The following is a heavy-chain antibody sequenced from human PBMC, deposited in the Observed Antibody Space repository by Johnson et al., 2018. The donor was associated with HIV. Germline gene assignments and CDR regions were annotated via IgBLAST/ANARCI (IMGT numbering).Heavy chain of an antibody. D-gene: IGHD3-10*01. CDR1: GFIFSTYG. J-gene: IGHJ3*02. V-gene: IGHV3-33*06. CDR3: AKTLSPVSPDAFDI. CDR2: IWYDGSNK. Sequence: VQLVESGGGLVQPGGSLRLSCAASGFIFSTYGMHWVRQAPGKGLEWVAVIWYDGSNKYYADSVKGRFTISRDNSENTLYLQMNRLRAEDTAVYYCAKTLSPVSPDAFDIWGQGTMVTVSS.